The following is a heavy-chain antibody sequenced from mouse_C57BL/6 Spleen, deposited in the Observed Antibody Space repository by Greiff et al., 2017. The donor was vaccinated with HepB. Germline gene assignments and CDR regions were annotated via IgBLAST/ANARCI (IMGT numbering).Heavy chain of an antibody. D-gene: IGHD1-3*01. CDR1: GYAFSSSW. J-gene: IGHJ4*01. Sequence: VQLQESGPELVKPGASVKISCKASGYAFSSSWMNWVKQRPGKGLEWIGRIYPGDGDTNYNGKFKGKATLTADKSSSTAYMQLSSLTSEDSAVYFCARKDIEDAMDYWGQGTSVTVSS. CDR3: ARKDIEDAMDY. V-gene: IGHV1-82*01. CDR2: IYPGDGDT.